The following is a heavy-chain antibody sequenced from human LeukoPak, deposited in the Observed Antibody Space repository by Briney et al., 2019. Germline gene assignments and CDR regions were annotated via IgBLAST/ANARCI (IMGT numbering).Heavy chain of an antibody. V-gene: IGHV3-11*04. CDR2: ISSSGSTI. CDR3: ERAGELNIAAALA. Sequence: GGSLRLSCAASGFTFSDYYMSWIREAPGKGLEGVSYISSSGSTIYYADSVKGRFTISRENATNSLYLQMKSLRAEDTAVCYCERAGELNIAAALAWGQGTMVTVSS. J-gene: IGHJ3*01. CDR1: GFTFSDYY. D-gene: IGHD6-13*01.